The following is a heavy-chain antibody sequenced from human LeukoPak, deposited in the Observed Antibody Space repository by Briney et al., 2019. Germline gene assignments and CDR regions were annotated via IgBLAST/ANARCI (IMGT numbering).Heavy chain of an antibody. Sequence: AGGSLRLSCAASGFTFSSYGMHWVRQAPGKGLEWVAVISYDGSNKYYADSVKGRFTISRDNSKNTLYLQMNSLRAEDTAVYYCAKDEQWELIYYFDYWGQGTLVTVSS. CDR3: AKDEQWELIYYFDY. V-gene: IGHV3-30*18. CDR2: ISYDGSNK. J-gene: IGHJ4*02. CDR1: GFTFSSYG. D-gene: IGHD1-26*01.